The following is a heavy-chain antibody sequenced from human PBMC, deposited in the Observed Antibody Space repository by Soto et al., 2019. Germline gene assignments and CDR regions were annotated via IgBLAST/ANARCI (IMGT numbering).Heavy chain of an antibody. CDR3: ATADYYDSSGLDY. J-gene: IGHJ4*02. CDR1: GFSVSGSY. V-gene: IGHV3-53*01. D-gene: IGHD3-22*01. Sequence: GGSLRLSCAASGFSVSGSYMSWVRQAPGKGLKWVSVIFSDESTYYADSVKGRFTISRDNSKNTLWLQMNSLRVEDTAVYYCATADYYDSSGLDYWGQGTLVTVSS. CDR2: IFSDEST.